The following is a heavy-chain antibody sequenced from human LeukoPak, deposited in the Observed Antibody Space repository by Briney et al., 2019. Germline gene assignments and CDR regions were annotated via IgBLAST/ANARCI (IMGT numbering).Heavy chain of an antibody. CDR1: GYTFTDYY. J-gene: IGHJ4*02. Sequence: GASVKVSCKASGYTFTDYYMHWMRQAPGQGPEWMGWMNPNSGGTNYAQKFQGRGTMTRDTSITTAYMELSSLRSDDTAVYYCAPRRVAADKGFDYWGQGTLVTVSS. V-gene: IGHV1-2*02. CDR2: MNPNSGGT. CDR3: APRRVAADKGFDY. D-gene: IGHD6-19*01.